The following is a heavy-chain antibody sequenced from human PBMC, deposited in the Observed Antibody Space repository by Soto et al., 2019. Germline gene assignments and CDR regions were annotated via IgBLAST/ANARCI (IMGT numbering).Heavy chain of an antibody. CDR2: ISSSSSYI. CDR3: ARDPAGLRIFDI. CDR1: GFTFSSYS. V-gene: IGHV3-21*01. Sequence: EVQLVESGGGLVKPGGSLRLSCAASGFTFSSYSMNWVRQAPGKGLEWVSSISSSSSYIYYADSVKGRFTISRDNAKNSLYLQMNSLRAEDTAVYYCARDPAGLRIFDIWGQGTMVTVSS. J-gene: IGHJ3*02. D-gene: IGHD2-15*01.